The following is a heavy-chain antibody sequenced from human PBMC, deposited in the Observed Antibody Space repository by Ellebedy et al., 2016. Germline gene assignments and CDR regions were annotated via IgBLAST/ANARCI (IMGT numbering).Heavy chain of an antibody. V-gene: IGHV3-30-3*01. CDR2: ISYDGSNK. CDR1: GFTFSSYA. D-gene: IGHD2-2*01. J-gene: IGHJ6*02. CDR3: ARVADIVVVPAALKVYYYGMDV. Sequence: GESLKISXAASGFTFSSYAMHWVRQAPGKGLEWVAVISYDGSNKYYADSVKGRFTISRDNSKNTLYLQMNSLRAEDTAVYYCARVADIVVVPAALKVYYYGMDVWGQGTTVTVSS.